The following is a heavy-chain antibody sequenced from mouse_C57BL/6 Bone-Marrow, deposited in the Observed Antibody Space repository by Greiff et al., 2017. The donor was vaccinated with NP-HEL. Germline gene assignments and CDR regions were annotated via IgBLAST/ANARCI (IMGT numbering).Heavy chain of an antibody. CDR1: GYTFTSYW. V-gene: IGHV1-69*01. Sequence: QVQLQQPGAELVMPGASVKLSCKASGYTFTSYWMHWVKQRPGQGLEWIGEIDPSDSYTNYNQKFKGKSTLTVDKSSSTAYMQLSSLTSEDSAVYYCAREDYGNYAWFAYWGQGTRVTVSA. D-gene: IGHD2-1*01. CDR2: IDPSDSYT. J-gene: IGHJ3*01. CDR3: AREDYGNYAWFAY.